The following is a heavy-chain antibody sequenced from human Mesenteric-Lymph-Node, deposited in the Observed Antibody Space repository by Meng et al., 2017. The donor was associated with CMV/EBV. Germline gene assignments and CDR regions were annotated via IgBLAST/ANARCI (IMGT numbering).Heavy chain of an antibody. V-gene: IGHV4-38-2*02. Sequence: SETLSLSCTVSGYSFSSGYYCGWLRQPAGKGLEWTGINYHSGSTYYNPSLKSRVTISVDTSKNQFYLKLSSVTAEDTAVYYCARDTPLGGYESSGYFDYWGQGTLVTVSS. CDR3: ARDTPLGGYESSGYFDY. D-gene: IGHD3-22*01. CDR1: GYSFSSGYY. J-gene: IGHJ4*02. CDR2: NYHSGST.